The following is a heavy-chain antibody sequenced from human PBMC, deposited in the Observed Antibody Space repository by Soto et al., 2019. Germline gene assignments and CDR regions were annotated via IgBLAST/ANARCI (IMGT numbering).Heavy chain of an antibody. CDR3: ARPNCSSTSCRAYYYGMDV. Sequence: HGESLKISCKGSGYSFTSYWISWVRQMPGKGLEWMGRIDPSDSYTNYSPSFQGHVTISADKSISTAYLQWSSLKASDTAMYYCARPNCSSTSCRAYYYGMDVWGQGTTVTVSS. CDR2: IDPSDSYT. V-gene: IGHV5-10-1*01. J-gene: IGHJ6*02. CDR1: GYSFTSYW. D-gene: IGHD2-2*01.